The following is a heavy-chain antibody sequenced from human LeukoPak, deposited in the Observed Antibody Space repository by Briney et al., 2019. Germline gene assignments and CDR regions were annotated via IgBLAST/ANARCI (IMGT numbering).Heavy chain of an antibody. CDR2: ISGSGGAT. J-gene: IGHJ4*02. D-gene: IGHD2-2*02. V-gene: IGHV3-23*01. CDR1: GFPFSSYP. CDR3: AKGGPLGYCTSTSCYTVFH. Sequence: PGGSLRLSCAASGFPFSSYPLSWVRQTPRKGLEWVSAISGSGGATYYADSVRGRFTISRVNSKNTLYLQMNSLRAEDTALYYCAKGGPLGYCTSTSCYTVFHWGQGTLVTVSS.